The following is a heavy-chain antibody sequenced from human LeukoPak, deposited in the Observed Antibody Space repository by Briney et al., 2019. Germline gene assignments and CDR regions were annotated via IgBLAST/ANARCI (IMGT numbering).Heavy chain of an antibody. D-gene: IGHD6-13*01. V-gene: IGHV3-7*01. CDR2: IKQDGSEK. J-gene: IGHJ6*03. CDR3: ARATGTQYSSSWYAYYYYYMDV. Sequence: GGSLRLSCAASGFTFSSYWMSWVRQAPGKGLEWVANIKQDGSEKYYVDSVKGRFTISRDNAKNSLYLQMNSLRAEDTAVYYCARATGTQYSSSWYAYYYYYMDVWGKGTTVTVSS. CDR1: GFTFSSYW.